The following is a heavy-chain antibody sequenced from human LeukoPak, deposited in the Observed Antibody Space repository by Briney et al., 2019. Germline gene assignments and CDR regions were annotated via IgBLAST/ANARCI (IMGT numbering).Heavy chain of an antibody. CDR3: AKRGVVIRVILVGFHKEAYYFDS. D-gene: IGHD3-22*01. V-gene: IGHV3-30*18. J-gene: IGHJ4*02. CDR2: ISYDGSNK. CDR1: GFTFSSYG. Sequence: GGSLRLSCAASGFTFSSYGMHWVRQAPGKGLEWVAVISYDGSNKYYADSVKGRFTISRDNRKNTLYLQMNSLRAEDTAMHFCAKRGVVIRVILVGFHKEAYYFDSWGQGALVTVSS.